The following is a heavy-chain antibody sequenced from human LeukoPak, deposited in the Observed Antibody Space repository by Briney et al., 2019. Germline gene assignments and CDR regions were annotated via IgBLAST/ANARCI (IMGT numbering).Heavy chain of an antibody. J-gene: IGHJ4*02. Sequence: GASVKVSCKASGGTFSSYAISWVRQAPGQGLEWMGGIIPIFGKANYAQEFQGRVTITADESTSTAYMELSSVRSEDTAVYYCARDYGSGSYYYKFDYWGQGTLVTVSS. D-gene: IGHD3-10*01. V-gene: IGHV1-69*13. CDR1: GGTFSSYA. CDR2: IIPIFGKA. CDR3: ARDYGSGSYYYKFDY.